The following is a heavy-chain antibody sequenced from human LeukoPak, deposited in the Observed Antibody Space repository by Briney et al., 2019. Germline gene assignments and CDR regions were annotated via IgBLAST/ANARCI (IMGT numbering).Heavy chain of an antibody. CDR1: GFTFSSYE. J-gene: IGHJ3*01. CDR3: ARDEDHDAFDV. CDR2: ISASAISI. V-gene: IGHV3-48*03. Sequence: PGGSLRLSCAASGFTFSSYEMSWVRQAPGKGLEWISYISASAISIYYADSVKGRFTISRDNAKNSLFLQMNSLRADDTAVYYYARDEDHDAFDVWGQGTMVTVSS.